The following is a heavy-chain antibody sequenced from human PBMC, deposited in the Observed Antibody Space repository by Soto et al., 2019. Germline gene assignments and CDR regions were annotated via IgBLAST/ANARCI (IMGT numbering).Heavy chain of an antibody. CDR1: GFTFSDYY. CDR3: ARASSDAFDI. CDR2: ISSSGSGI. D-gene: IGHD6-6*01. J-gene: IGHJ3*02. Sequence: GSLRLSCAASGFTFSDYYMTWIRQAPGKGLEWVSYISSSGSGIYYADSVKGRFTISRDNAKNSLYLQMSGLRAEDTAVFYCARASSDAFDIWGQGTMVTVSS. V-gene: IGHV3-11*01.